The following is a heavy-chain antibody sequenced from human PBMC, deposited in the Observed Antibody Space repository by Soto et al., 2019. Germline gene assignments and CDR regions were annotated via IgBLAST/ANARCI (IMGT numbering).Heavy chain of an antibody. CDR3: ARAGDVNAFDI. CDR2: IIPILGIA. V-gene: IGHV1-69*02. CDR1: GGTFSSYT. D-gene: IGHD3-16*01. Sequence: QVQLVQSGAEVKKPGSSVKVSCKASGGTFSSYTISWVRHAPGQGLEWMGRIIPILGIANYAQKFQGRVTITADKSTSTAYMELSSLRSEDTAVYYCARAGDVNAFDIWGQGTMVTVSS. J-gene: IGHJ3*02.